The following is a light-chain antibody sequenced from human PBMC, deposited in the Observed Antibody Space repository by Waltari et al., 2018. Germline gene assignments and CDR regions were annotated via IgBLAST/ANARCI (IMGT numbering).Light chain of an antibody. V-gene: IGLV2-8*01. Sequence: QSALTQPPSASGSPGQSVTLSCTGTSSDVGGYTYVSWYQQHPGKAPKVMIYEVSKRPSGVPDRFSGSKSGNTASLTVSGLQAEDEADYYCSSYAGSNNVVFGGGTKLTVL. CDR2: EVS. CDR3: SSYAGSNNVV. CDR1: SSDVGGYTY. J-gene: IGLJ2*01.